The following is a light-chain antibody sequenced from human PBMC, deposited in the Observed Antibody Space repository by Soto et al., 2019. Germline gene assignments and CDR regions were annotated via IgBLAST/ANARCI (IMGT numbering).Light chain of an antibody. V-gene: IGLV1-44*01. Sequence: QSVLAQPTSASGTPGQRVTISCSGSSSNIRTNTVNCYHQLPGTAPKLLIYSNNQRPSGVPYRFSGSQSGTSASLAISGLLCEEEADYYCAAWDDGLNDWVFGGGTKLTVL. J-gene: IGLJ3*02. CDR1: SSNIRTNT. CDR3: AAWDDGLNDWV. CDR2: SNN.